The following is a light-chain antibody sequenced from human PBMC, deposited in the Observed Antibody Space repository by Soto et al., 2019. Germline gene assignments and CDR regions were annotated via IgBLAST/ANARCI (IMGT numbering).Light chain of an antibody. Sequence: EIVLTQSPATLSLSPGERATLSCRASQTVSRNLAWYQQRPGQAPRLLIYDISNRAAGVPARFSGSGSETEFTLTIRSLQSEDFAVYFCQQYNNRPSFGQGTRLEI. J-gene: IGKJ5*01. CDR2: DIS. CDR3: QQYNNRPS. CDR1: QTVSRN. V-gene: IGKV3-15*01.